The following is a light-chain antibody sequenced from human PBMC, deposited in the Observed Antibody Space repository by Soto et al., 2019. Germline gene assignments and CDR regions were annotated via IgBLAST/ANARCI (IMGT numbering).Light chain of an antibody. CDR3: QQVKAYPLT. J-gene: IGKJ4*01. CDR2: AAS. CDR1: QDISSH. V-gene: IGKV1-9*01. Sequence: DIQLTQSPSFLSASVGDRVTITCRASQDISSHLAWYQQKPGKAPKFLIYAASTLQSGVPSGFGGSGSGTEFTLTIASLQPEDCATYYCQQVKAYPLTFGGGTKVEI.